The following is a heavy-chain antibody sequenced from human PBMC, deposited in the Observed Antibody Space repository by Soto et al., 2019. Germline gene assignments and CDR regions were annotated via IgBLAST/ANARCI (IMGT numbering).Heavy chain of an antibody. V-gene: IGHV1-18*01. CDR1: GYAFTTYG. CDR3: ARGRYGDY. Sequence: QAHLVQSGAEVKKPGASVKVSCKGSGYAFTTYGITWVRQDPGQGLEWMGWISAHNGNTNYAQKLQGRVTVTRDTSTSTAYMELRSLRSDDTAVYYCARGRYGDYWGQGALVTVSS. CDR2: ISAHNGNT. D-gene: IGHD1-1*01. J-gene: IGHJ4*02.